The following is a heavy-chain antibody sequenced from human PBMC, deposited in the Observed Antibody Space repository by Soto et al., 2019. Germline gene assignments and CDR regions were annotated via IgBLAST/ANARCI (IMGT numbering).Heavy chain of an antibody. CDR2: IYWDDDK. CDR1: GFSLSTSGVS. J-gene: IGHJ4*02. D-gene: IGHD1-20*01. V-gene: IGHV2-5*02. Sequence: QITLKESRPTLVKPTQTLTLTCTFSGFSLSTSGVSVGWIRQPPGKALEWLALIYWDDDKRYSPSLKSRLTITNDTAKNQVVLTKTNMAPVDTATYFWAHRRDNWNQFDYWGQGTLVTVSS. CDR3: AHRRDNWNQFDY.